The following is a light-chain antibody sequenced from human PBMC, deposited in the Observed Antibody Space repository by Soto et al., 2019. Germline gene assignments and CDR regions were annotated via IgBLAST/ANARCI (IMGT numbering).Light chain of an antibody. CDR2: KAS. CDR3: QQANSFPLT. CDR1: QSISSW. V-gene: IGKV1-5*03. J-gene: IGKJ4*01. Sequence: DFQISHSPSTLSASVGARVTITFRASQSISSWLAWYQQKPGKAPKLLIYKASSLESGVPSRFSGSGSGTEFTLTISSLQPEDFATYYCQQANSFPLTFGGGTKVDIK.